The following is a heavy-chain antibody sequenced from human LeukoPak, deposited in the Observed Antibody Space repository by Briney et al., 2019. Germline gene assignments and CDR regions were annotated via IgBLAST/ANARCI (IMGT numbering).Heavy chain of an antibody. CDR2: IKGDGIST. CDR1: GFDFSSNW. J-gene: IGHJ4*02. V-gene: IGHV3-74*01. CDR3: AKAQTVTFDY. Sequence: GKSLRLSCAASGFDFSSNWMHWVRHAPGQGLVWVSRIKGDGISTNYADSVKGRFTISRDNSKNTLYLQMNSLRAEDTAVYHCAKAQTVTFDYWGQGTLVTVSS. D-gene: IGHD4-11*01.